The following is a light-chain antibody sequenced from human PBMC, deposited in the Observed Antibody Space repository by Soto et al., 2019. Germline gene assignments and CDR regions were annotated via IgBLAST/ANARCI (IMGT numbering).Light chain of an antibody. Sequence: DIQMTQSPSTLSGSVGDRVTITCRASQTISSWLSWYQQKPGKAPKLLIFKASTLKSGVPSRFSGSGSWTEFPLNISSLQPDDFATYYCQHYNSYSEAFGQGTKVDIK. J-gene: IGKJ1*01. V-gene: IGKV1-5*03. CDR2: KAS. CDR3: QHYNSYSEA. CDR1: QTISSW.